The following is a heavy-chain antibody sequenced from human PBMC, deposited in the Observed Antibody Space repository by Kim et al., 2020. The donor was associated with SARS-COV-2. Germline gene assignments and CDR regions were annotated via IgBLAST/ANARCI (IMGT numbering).Heavy chain of an antibody. J-gene: IGHJ6*02. CDR3: ASDTLLYGLDV. Sequence: GGSLRLSCAASGFTFSNYWMHWVRQAPGKGLVWVSRIKSDGTSITYADSVKGRLTISRDNANNTLYLQMNNLRAEDTAVYYCASDTLLYGLDVWGQGTTVTVSS. V-gene: IGHV3-74*01. CDR2: IKSDGTSI. CDR1: GFTFSNYW.